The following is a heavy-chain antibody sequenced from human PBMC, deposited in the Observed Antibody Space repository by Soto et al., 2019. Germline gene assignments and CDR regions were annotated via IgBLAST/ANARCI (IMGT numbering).Heavy chain of an antibody. CDR2: IYHSGST. V-gene: IGHV4-4*02. J-gene: IGHJ5*02. CDR1: SGSISSSNW. CDR3: ARKDYGDYGGWFDP. D-gene: IGHD4-17*01. Sequence: QVQLQESGPGLVKPSGTLSLTCAVSSGSISSSNWWSWVRQPPGKGLEWIGEIYHSGSTNYNPSLKRRVTISIDKSESQFSLKLSSVTAADTGVYYCARKDYGDYGGWFDPWGQGTLVTVSS.